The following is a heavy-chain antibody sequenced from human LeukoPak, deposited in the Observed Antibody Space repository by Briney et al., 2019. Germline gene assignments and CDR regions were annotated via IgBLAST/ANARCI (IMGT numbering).Heavy chain of an antibody. Sequence: GGSLRLSCAASGFTFSSYSMNWVRQAPGKGLEWVSSISSSSSYIYDADSVKGRFTISRDNAKNSLYLQMNSLRAEDTAVYYCARDPAADLYDFWSGTIGYWGQGTLVTVSS. CDR2: ISSSSSYI. J-gene: IGHJ4*02. CDR1: GFTFSSYS. CDR3: ARDPAADLYDFWSGTIGY. V-gene: IGHV3-21*01. D-gene: IGHD3-3*01.